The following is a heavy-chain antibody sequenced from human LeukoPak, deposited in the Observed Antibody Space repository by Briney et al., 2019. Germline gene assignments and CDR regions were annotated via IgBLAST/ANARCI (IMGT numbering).Heavy chain of an antibody. J-gene: IGHJ4*02. CDR1: GYTFTGYY. V-gene: IGHV1-2*02. CDR2: INPNSGGT. Sequence: GASVKVSCKASGYTFTGYYMHWVRQAPGQGLEWMGWINPNSGGTNYAQKFQGRVTMTRDTSISTAYMELSRLRSDDTAVYYCARGGVHYGDYGNTTPFDYWGQGTLVTVSS. D-gene: IGHD4-17*01. CDR3: ARGGVHYGDYGNTTPFDY.